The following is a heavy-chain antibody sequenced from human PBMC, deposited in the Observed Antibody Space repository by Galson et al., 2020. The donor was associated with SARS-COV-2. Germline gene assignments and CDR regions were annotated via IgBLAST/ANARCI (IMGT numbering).Heavy chain of an antibody. D-gene: IGHD6-19*01. J-gene: IGHJ4*02. Sequence: GGSLRLSCAASGFTFSSYGMHWVRQAPGKGLEWVAVIWYNGSNKYYADSVKGRFTISRDNSKNTLYLQMNSLRAEDTAVYYCARDLAVADTGDYWGQGTLVTVSS. CDR1: GFTFSSYG. V-gene: IGHV3-33*01. CDR3: ARDLAVADTGDY. CDR2: IWYNGSNK.